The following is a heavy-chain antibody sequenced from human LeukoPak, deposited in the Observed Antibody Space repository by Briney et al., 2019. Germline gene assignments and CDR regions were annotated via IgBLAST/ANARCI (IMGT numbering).Heavy chain of an antibody. CDR3: AKTRRGSCYSDVDY. D-gene: IGHD2-15*01. CDR1: GFTFSSYA. Sequence: GGSLRLSCAASGFTFSSYAMSWVRLAPGRGLEWVSSICGDSTDTYYADSVKGRFTISRDNSKNTLCLQMNSLRAEDTAEYYCAKTRRGSCYSDVDYWGQGTLVTVSS. V-gene: IGHV3-23*01. J-gene: IGHJ4*02. CDR2: ICGDSTDT.